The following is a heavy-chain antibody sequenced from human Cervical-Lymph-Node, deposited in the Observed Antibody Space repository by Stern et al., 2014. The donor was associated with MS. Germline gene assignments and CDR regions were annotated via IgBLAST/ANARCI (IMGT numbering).Heavy chain of an antibody. J-gene: IGHJ4*02. CDR2: IIPIFTTP. Sequence: VHLVESGAEVKKPGSSVKVSCKASGGTLTNYAISWVRQAPGQGLEWVGGIIPIFTTPYYAQKFQGRVTITADESTNTAYLDLGSLRSDDTAVYYCARAAGAFSSASRPEYWGQGTLVTVSS. D-gene: IGHD6-6*01. V-gene: IGHV1-69*01. CDR1: GGTLTNYA. CDR3: ARAAGAFSSASRPEY.